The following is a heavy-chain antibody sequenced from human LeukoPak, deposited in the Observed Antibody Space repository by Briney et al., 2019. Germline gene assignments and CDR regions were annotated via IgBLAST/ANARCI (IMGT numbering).Heavy chain of an antibody. V-gene: IGHV3-64*01. CDR3: ARGPAYYDILTTFTRGWYFDL. J-gene: IGHJ2*01. CDR2: VNSNGVST. Sequence: GGSLRLSCAASEFTFNNYAIHWVRQAPGKGLEYVSGVNSNGVSTYYANSVKGRFIISRDNSKNTLYLQMGSLRTEDMAVYYCARGPAYYDILTTFTRGWYFDLWGRGTLVTVSS. CDR1: EFTFNNYA. D-gene: IGHD3-9*01.